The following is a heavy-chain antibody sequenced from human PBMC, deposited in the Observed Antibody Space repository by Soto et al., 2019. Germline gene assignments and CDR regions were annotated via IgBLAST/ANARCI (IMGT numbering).Heavy chain of an antibody. J-gene: IGHJ3*02. CDR2: ISHSGTT. V-gene: IGHV4-4*02. CDR3: ARSASTVTPLMEREEAFDI. CDR1: GVSFTCSNW. D-gene: IGHD4-17*01. Sequence: LQESGPGLVKASGTLSLKCDVSGVSFTCSNWWSWVRQTPGKGMEWIGQISHSGTTLYNSSLESRLSISVDRSKNVLSLMLHSVAAADTAMYYCARSASTVTPLMEREEAFDIWRQGTLVTVSP.